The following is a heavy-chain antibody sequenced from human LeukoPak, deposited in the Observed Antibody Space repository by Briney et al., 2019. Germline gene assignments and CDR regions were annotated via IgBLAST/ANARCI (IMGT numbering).Heavy chain of an antibody. CDR2: IYPGDSDT. Sequence: GESLKISCQVSGYNFISYWIGWVRQMPGRGPEWMGIIYPGDSDTKYSPSFQGQVTISADKSISTAYLQWSSLKASDTAMYYCARHTQSGYDLVWGQGTLVTVSS. D-gene: IGHD5-12*01. J-gene: IGHJ4*02. CDR3: ARHTQSGYDLV. CDR1: GYNFISYW. V-gene: IGHV5-51*01.